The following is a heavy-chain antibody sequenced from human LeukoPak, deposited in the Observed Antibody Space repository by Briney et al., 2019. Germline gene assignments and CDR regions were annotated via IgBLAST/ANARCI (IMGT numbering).Heavy chain of an antibody. CDR2: IIPILGIA. Sequence: GAPVKVSCKASGYTFTGYYMHWVRQAPGQGLEWMGRIIPILGIANYAQKFQGRVTITADKSTSTAYMELSSLRSEDTAVYYCARVQTNRYCSGGSCYNYNWFDPWGQGTLVTVSS. J-gene: IGHJ5*02. CDR3: ARVQTNRYCSGGSCYNYNWFDP. V-gene: IGHV1-69*04. CDR1: GYTFTGYY. D-gene: IGHD2-15*01.